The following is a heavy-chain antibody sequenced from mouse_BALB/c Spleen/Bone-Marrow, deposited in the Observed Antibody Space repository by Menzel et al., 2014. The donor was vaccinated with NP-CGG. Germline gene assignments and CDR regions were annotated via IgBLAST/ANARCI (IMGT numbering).Heavy chain of an antibody. Sequence: QVQLQQPGAELVRPGTSVKVSCKASGYAFTDYLMEWLKQRPGQGLEWIGVINPGSGSTNYNEKFKDKATLTADKSSSTAYMQLSSLTSDDSAVYFCARYDGYFDYWGQGTTLTVSS. V-gene: IGHV1-54*01. J-gene: IGHJ2*01. CDR3: ARYDGYFDY. CDR1: GYAFTDYL. D-gene: IGHD2-3*01. CDR2: INPGSGST.